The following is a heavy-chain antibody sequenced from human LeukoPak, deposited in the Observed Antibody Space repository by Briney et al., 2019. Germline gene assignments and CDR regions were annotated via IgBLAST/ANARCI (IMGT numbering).Heavy chain of an antibody. Sequence: SETLSLTCAVYGGSFSGYYWSWIRQPPGKGLEWIGEINHSGSTNYNPSLKSRVTISVDTSKNQFSLKLNSVTAADTAVYYCARDLRSVAGTYYYYGMDVWGQGTTVTVFS. CDR1: GGSFSGYY. J-gene: IGHJ6*02. V-gene: IGHV4-34*01. CDR2: INHSGST. D-gene: IGHD6-19*01. CDR3: ARDLRSVAGTYYYYGMDV.